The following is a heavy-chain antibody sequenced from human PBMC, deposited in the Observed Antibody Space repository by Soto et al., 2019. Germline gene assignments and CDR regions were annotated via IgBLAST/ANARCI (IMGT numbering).Heavy chain of an antibody. CDR3: ARDQLLPYYYDSSGFLGHEIFGY. CDR1: GYTFTSYG. J-gene: IGHJ4*02. D-gene: IGHD3-22*01. CDR2: ISAYNGNT. Sequence: QVQLVQSGAEVKKPGASVKVSCKASGYTFTSYGISWVRQAPGQGLEWMGWISAYNGNTNYAQKLQGRVTMTTDTSTSTAYMELRSLRSDDTVVYYCARDQLLPYYYDSSGFLGHEIFGYWGQGTLVTVSS. V-gene: IGHV1-18*01.